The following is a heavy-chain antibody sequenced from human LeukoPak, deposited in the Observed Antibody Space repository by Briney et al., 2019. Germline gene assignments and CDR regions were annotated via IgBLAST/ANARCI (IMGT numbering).Heavy chain of an antibody. Sequence: GGSLRLSCAASGFTFNNYAMSWVRQAPGKGLEWVSVIYSGGSTYYADSVKGRFTISRDNSKNTLYLQMNSLRAEDTAVYYCARDRSGWYPDYWGQGTLVTVSS. CDR1: GFTFNNYA. V-gene: IGHV3-66*01. CDR2: IYSGGST. D-gene: IGHD6-19*01. CDR3: ARDRSGWYPDY. J-gene: IGHJ4*02.